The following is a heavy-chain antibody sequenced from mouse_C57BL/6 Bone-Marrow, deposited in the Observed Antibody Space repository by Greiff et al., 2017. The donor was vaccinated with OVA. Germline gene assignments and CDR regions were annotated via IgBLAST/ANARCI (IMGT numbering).Heavy chain of an antibody. CDR3: ARVGESSPAWFAY. V-gene: IGHV1-9*01. CDR2: ILPGSGST. J-gene: IGHJ3*01. Sequence: QVQLQQSGAELMKPGASVKLSCKATGYTFTGYWIEWVKQRPGHGLEWIGEILPGSGSTNYNEKCKGQATFTADTSSTAAYMQTHRHTTEDYAIYYCARVGESSPAWFAYWGQGTLVTVSA. D-gene: IGHD1-1*01. CDR1: GYTFTGYW.